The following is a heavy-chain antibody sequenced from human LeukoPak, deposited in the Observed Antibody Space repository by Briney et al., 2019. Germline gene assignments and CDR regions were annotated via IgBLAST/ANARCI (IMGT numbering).Heavy chain of an antibody. CDR2: ISSSGSTI. D-gene: IGHD5/OR15-5a*01. CDR3: ARGLYDGDYYYYYMDV. J-gene: IGHJ6*03. Sequence: GGSLRLSCAASGFTFSSYEMNWVRQAPGKGLEWVSYISSSGSTIYYADSVEGRFTISRDNAKNSLYLQMNSLRAEDTAVYYCARGLYDGDYYYYYMDVWGKGTTVTVSS. CDR1: GFTFSSYE. V-gene: IGHV3-48*03.